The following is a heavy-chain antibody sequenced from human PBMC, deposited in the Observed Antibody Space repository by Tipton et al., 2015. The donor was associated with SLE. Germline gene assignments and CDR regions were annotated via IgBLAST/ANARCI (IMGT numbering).Heavy chain of an antibody. V-gene: IGHV3-30*02. CDR1: GFTFSSYG. D-gene: IGHD3-9*01. CDR3: AFRYDILTGYSTYYYYGMDV. J-gene: IGHJ6*02. Sequence: SLRLSCAASGFTFSSYGMHWVRQAPGKGLEWVAFIRYDGSNKYYADSVKGRFTISRDNSKNTLYLQMNSPRAEDTAVYYCAFRYDILTGYSTYYYYGMDVWDQGP. CDR2: IRYDGSNK.